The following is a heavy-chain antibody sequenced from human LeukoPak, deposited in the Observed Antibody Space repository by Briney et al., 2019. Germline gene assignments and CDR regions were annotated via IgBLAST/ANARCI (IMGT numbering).Heavy chain of an antibody. CDR2: ISNNGGTI. V-gene: IGHV3-48*03. J-gene: IGHJ4*02. CDR3: ARDAYTYGMVFDY. CDR1: GFTFSGYE. D-gene: IGHD5-18*01. Sequence: GGSLRRSCAASGFTFSGYEMNWVRQAPGKGLEWVSYISNNGGTISYADYVKGRFTISRDNAKNSLFLQMNSLRTEDTAVYYCARDAYTYGMVFDYWGQGTLVTVSS.